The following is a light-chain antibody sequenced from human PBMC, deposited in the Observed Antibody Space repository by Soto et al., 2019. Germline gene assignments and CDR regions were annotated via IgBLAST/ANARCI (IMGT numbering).Light chain of an antibody. CDR3: SAYTVSRTYV. CDR2: GNY. Sequence: QSVLTQPPSVSGAPGQRVTISCTGSSSNIGAGYDVHWYQQLPGTAPKLLIYGNYYRPSGVPDRFSGSNSGTSASLAITGLQAEDEGEYYCSAYTVSRTYVFGTGTKVTVL. V-gene: IGLV1-40*01. CDR1: SSNIGAGYD. J-gene: IGLJ1*01.